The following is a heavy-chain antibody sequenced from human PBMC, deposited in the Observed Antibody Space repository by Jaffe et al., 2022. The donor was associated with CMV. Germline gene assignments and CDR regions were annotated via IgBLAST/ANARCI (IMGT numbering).Heavy chain of an antibody. Sequence: QVQLVQSGAEVKKPGASVKVSCKASGYTFTSYYMHWVRQAPGQGLEWMGIINPSGGSTSYAQKFQGRVTMTRDTSTSTVYMELSSLRSEDTAVYYCARDPELGYCSGGSCYSGGWFDPWGQGTLVTVSS. CDR1: GYTFTSYY. J-gene: IGHJ5*02. CDR2: INPSGGST. D-gene: IGHD2-15*01. V-gene: IGHV1-46*01. CDR3: ARDPELGYCSGGSCYSGGWFDP.